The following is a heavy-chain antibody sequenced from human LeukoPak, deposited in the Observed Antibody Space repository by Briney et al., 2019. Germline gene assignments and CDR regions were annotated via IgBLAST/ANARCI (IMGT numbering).Heavy chain of an antibody. J-gene: IGHJ5*02. CDR1: GGSISSGGYY. V-gene: IGHV4-31*03. Sequence: SETLSLICTVSGGSISSGGYYWSWIRQHPGKGLEWIGYIYYSGSTYYNPSLKSRVTISVDTSKNQFSLKLSSVTAADTAVYYCARTDSSGYYSYWFDPWGQGTLVTVSS. CDR2: IYYSGST. CDR3: ARTDSSGYYSYWFDP. D-gene: IGHD3-22*01.